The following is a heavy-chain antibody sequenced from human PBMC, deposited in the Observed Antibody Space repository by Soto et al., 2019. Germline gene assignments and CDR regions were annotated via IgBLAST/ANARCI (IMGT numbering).Heavy chain of an antibody. J-gene: IGHJ6*02. CDR2: IYHSGST. CDR3: ASTSSGDYYYYAMDV. D-gene: IGHD3-22*01. CDR1: GGSISSSNW. V-gene: IGHV4-4*02. Sequence: QVQLQESGPGLVKPSGTLSLTCAVSGGSISSSNWWSWVRQPPGKGLEWIGEIYHSGSTNYNPSLKSRVTISVDKSKNQFSLKLSSVTAADTAVYYCASTSSGDYYYYAMDVWGQGTTVTVSS.